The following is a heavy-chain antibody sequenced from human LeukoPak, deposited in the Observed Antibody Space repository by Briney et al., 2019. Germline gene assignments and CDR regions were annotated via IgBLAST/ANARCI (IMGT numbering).Heavy chain of an antibody. J-gene: IGHJ4*02. D-gene: IGHD1-20*01. CDR2: IFYSGST. Sequence: SQTLSLTCIVSGGSFRGYYWNWIRQSPGKELKRIGYIFYSGSTNYNPSLKSRLTISVDTARNQFSLKLTSVTAPDTAVYCRASGVSENNYQPLDYWGRGTLVTNSS. CDR3: ASGVSENNYQPLDY. V-gene: IGHV4-59*01. CDR1: GGSFRGYY.